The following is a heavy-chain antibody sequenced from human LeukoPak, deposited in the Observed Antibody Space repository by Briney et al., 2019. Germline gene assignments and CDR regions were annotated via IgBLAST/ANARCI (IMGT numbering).Heavy chain of an antibody. D-gene: IGHD3-3*01. CDR2: IYYSGST. CDR1: GGSISSSSYY. V-gene: IGHV4-39*01. J-gene: IGHJ6*04. CDR3: ARADYDFWSGYFSPPDV. Sequence: SETLSLTCTVSGGSISSSSYYLGWIRQPPGKGLEWIGSIYYSGSTYYNPSLKSRVTISVDTSKNQFSLKLSSVTAADTAVYYCARADYDFWSGYFSPPDVWGKGTTVTVSS.